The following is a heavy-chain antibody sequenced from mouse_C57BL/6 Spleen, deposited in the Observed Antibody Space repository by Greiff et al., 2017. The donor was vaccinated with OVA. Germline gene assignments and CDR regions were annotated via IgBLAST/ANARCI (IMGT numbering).Heavy chain of an antibody. D-gene: IGHD4-1*01. Sequence: VQLQQSGAELVRPGASVKLSCKASGYTFTDYYINWVKQRPGQGLEWIARIYPGSGNTYYNEKFKGKATLTAEKSSSTAYMQLSSLTSEDSAVYFCARGGNWDGFAYWGQGTLVTVSA. J-gene: IGHJ3*01. CDR3: ARGGNWDGFAY. V-gene: IGHV1-76*01. CDR2: IYPGSGNT. CDR1: GYTFTDYY.